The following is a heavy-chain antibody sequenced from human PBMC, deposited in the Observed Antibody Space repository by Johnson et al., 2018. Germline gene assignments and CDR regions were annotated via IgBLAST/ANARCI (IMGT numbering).Heavy chain of an antibody. J-gene: IGHJ3*02. V-gene: IGHV3-73*02. Sequence: EVQLVESGGGLVQPGGSLKLSCAASGFTFSGSAMHWVRQASGKGLEWVGRIRSKANSYATAYAASVKGRFTISSDDSQNTAYLQMNGQKTEDTAVYYCTTAPEFLGRWGDAFDIWGQGTMVTVSS. CDR3: TTAPEFLGRWGDAFDI. CDR2: IRSKANSYAT. D-gene: IGHD2/OR15-2a*01. CDR1: GFTFSGSA.